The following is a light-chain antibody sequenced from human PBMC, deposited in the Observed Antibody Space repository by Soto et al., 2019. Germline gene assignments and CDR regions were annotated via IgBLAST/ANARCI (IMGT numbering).Light chain of an antibody. Sequence: EIVLTQSPGTLSLSPGERTTLSCRASQSISSSYLAWYHQKPGQAPSLLVYGASSRATGIPDRFSGSGSGTDFTLTISRLEPEDFARYSCPQYSITFWTLGQGTKVEIK. CDR2: GAS. J-gene: IGKJ1*01. CDR1: QSISSSY. V-gene: IGKV3-20*01. CDR3: PQYSITFWT.